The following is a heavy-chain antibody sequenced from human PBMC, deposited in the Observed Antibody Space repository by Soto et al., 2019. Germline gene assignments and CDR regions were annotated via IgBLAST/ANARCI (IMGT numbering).Heavy chain of an antibody. CDR2: INHSGST. V-gene: IGHV4-34*01. Sequence: SETMSLTCAVYGGTISGYYWSWISQPPGKGLEWIGEINHSGSTNYNPSLKSRVTISVDTSKNQFSLKLSSVTAADTAVYYCASPPIHRSYGTYYFDYWGQGTLVTVSS. D-gene: IGHD5-18*01. CDR3: ASPPIHRSYGTYYFDY. CDR1: GGTISGYY. J-gene: IGHJ4*02.